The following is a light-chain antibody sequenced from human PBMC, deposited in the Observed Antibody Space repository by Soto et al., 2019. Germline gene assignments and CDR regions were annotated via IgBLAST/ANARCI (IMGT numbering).Light chain of an antibody. J-gene: IGKJ1*01. Sequence: DIQMTQSPSTLSASVGDRVTITCRATQTISSWLAWYQQKPGKAPKLLIYKASSLESGVPSRFSGSGSGTEVNLNISSLQPDDFATYYCQQYNSYWTFGQGTKVEIK. CDR2: KAS. CDR3: QQYNSYWT. V-gene: IGKV1-5*03. CDR1: QTISSW.